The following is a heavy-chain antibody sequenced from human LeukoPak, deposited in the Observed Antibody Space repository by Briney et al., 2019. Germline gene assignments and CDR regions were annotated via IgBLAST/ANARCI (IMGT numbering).Heavy chain of an antibody. CDR3: ARRDYALSDAFDI. Sequence: SETLSLTCTVSGGSISSGGYYWSWIRQQPGKGLEWMGDIYYTGRTYYNPSLKSRVTISVDTSKNQYSLKLSAVTAANTAVYYCARRDYALSDAFDIRGQGTIVTVSS. CDR1: GGSISSGGYY. CDR2: IYYTGRT. D-gene: IGHD4/OR15-4a*01. J-gene: IGHJ3*02. V-gene: IGHV4-31*03.